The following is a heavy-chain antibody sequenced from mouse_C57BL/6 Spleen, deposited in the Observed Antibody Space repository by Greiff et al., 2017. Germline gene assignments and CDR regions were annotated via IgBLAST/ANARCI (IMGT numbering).Heavy chain of an antibody. CDR3: ATYYDYDEGWFAY. CDR2: INPSSGYT. J-gene: IGHJ3*01. V-gene: IGHV1-7*01. Sequence: VHLVESGAELAKPGASVKLSCKASGYTFTSYWMHWVKQRPGQGLEWIGYINPSSGYTKYNQKFKDKATLTADKSSSTAYMQLSSLTYEDSAVYYCATYYDYDEGWFAYWGQGTLVTVSA. CDR1: GYTFTSYW. D-gene: IGHD2-4*01.